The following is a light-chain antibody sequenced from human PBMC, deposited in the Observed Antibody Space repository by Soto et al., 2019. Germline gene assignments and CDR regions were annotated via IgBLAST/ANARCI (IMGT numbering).Light chain of an antibody. J-gene: IGLJ1*01. Sequence: QSALTQPRSVSGSPGQSVTISCTGTNRDVGGYNYVSWYQQHPGKAPKFIIYDVNKRPSGVPDRFSGSKSGNSASLTISGLQAEDEADYYCCSYAGTPYVFGTGTKVTVL. CDR1: NRDVGGYNY. V-gene: IGLV2-11*01. CDR2: DVN. CDR3: CSYAGTPYV.